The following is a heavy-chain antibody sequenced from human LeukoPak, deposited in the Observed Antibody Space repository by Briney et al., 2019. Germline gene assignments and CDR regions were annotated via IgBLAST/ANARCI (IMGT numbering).Heavy chain of an antibody. CDR1: GFTFSSYW. CDR2: IKQDGSEK. V-gene: IGHV3-7*01. D-gene: IGHD6-13*01. CDR3: AREGRTDSSSWPYYYYMDV. Sequence: PGGSLRLSCAASGFTFSSYWMTWVRQAPGKGLEWVANIKQDGSEKYYVDSVKGRFTISRDSAKNSLYLQMNSLRAEGTAVYYCAREGRTDSSSWPYYYYMDVWGKGTTVTISS. J-gene: IGHJ6*03.